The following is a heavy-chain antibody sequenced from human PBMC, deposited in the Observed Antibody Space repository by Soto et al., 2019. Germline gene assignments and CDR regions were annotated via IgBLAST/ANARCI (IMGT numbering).Heavy chain of an antibody. D-gene: IGHD6-19*01. Sequence: EVQLLESGGGLVQPGGSLRLSCAASGFTFSSYAMSWVRQAPGKGLEWVSAISGSGGSTYYADSVKGRFTISRDNSKNTLYLQMNSLRAEDTAVYYCAKVPPRLSRWLHHPYFDYWGQGTLVTVSS. J-gene: IGHJ4*02. CDR2: ISGSGGST. CDR3: AKVPPRLSRWLHHPYFDY. CDR1: GFTFSSYA. V-gene: IGHV3-23*01.